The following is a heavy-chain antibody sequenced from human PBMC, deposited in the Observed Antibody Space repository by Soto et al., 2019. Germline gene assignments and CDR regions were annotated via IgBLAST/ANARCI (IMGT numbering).Heavy chain of an antibody. D-gene: IGHD5-18*01. V-gene: IGHV1-2*04. CDR3: PRDLGRSVVDTAMGDYYYGMDV. Sequence: ASVKVSCKASGYTFTGSYMHWVRQAPGQGLEWMGWINPNSGGTNYAQKFQGWVTMTRDTSIRTAYMEPSRPRSDDTAVYYCPRDLGRSVVDTAMGDYYYGMDVWGQGTTVTVSS. CDR1: GYTFTGSY. CDR2: INPNSGGT. J-gene: IGHJ6*02.